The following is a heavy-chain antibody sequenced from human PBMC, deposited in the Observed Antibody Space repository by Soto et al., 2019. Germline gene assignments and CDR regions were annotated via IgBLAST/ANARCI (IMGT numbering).Heavy chain of an antibody. CDR3: ARDANSGYDTHLDY. D-gene: IGHD5-12*01. CDR2: ISDDGNKI. Sequence: GGSLRLSCAASGFSFNDFSMHWVRQAPGKGLEWVALISDDGNKIYYTDSVKGRFTISRDISKNTLSLQMDSLRLEDTGLYYCARDANSGYDTHLDYWGQGTLVTVS. V-gene: IGHV3-30-3*01. J-gene: IGHJ4*02. CDR1: GFSFNDFS.